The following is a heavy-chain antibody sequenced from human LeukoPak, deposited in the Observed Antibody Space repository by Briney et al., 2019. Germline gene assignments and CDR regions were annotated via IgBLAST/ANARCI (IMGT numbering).Heavy chain of an antibody. CDR1: GFTFSSLA. D-gene: IGHD6-19*01. CDR3: AKSAQWLVLDS. Sequence: GRSLRLSCAASGFTFSSLAVHWVRQAPGKGLEWVTFISYDRSSKYYTDSVKGRFTISRDNSKNTLYLQMNSLRAEDTAVYYCAKSAQWLVLDSWGQGTLVTVSS. J-gene: IGHJ4*02. V-gene: IGHV3-30-3*02. CDR2: ISYDRSSK.